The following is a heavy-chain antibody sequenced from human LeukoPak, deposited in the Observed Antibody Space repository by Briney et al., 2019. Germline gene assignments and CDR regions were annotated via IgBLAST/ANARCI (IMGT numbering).Heavy chain of an antibody. D-gene: IGHD3-22*01. V-gene: IGHV1-69-2*01. CDR2: VDPEDGET. CDR1: GYTFTDYY. CDR3: ATAPSSGYYRL. Sequence: GASVKVSCKVSGYTFTDYYMHWVQQAPGKGLEWMGLVDPEDGETIYAEKFQGRVTITADTSTDAAYMELSSLRSEDTAVYYSATAPSSGYYRLWGQGTLVTVSS. J-gene: IGHJ4*02.